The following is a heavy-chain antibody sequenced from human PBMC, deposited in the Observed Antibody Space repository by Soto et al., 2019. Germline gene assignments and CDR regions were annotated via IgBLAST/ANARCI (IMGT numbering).Heavy chain of an antibody. D-gene: IGHD6-19*01. CDR3: ARGGLLPDY. Sequence: QLQLQESGSGLVKPSQTLSLTCAVSGGSTSSGGYSWSWLRQPPGKGLEWIGYISHSGSTYYNPPLKRRVTISVATSKNQSSLRLSSVTAADTAVYYGARGGLLPDYWGQGTLVTVSS. CDR1: GGSTSSGGYS. J-gene: IGHJ4*02. CDR2: ISHSGST. V-gene: IGHV4-30-2*01.